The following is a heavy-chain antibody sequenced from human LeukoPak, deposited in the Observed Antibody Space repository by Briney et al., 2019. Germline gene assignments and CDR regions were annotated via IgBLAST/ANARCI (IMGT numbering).Heavy chain of an antibody. D-gene: IGHD2-15*01. Sequence: GEALQISCKGSGYSFTSYWIGWGRRMPGKGLEWMGTIYPGDSDTRYSPSFQGQVTISADKSISSAYLQWSSLKASDTAMYYCARRRGSCSGSSCYHDYWGEGTLVTVSS. V-gene: IGHV5-51*01. J-gene: IGHJ4*02. CDR2: IYPGDSDT. CDR1: GYSFTSYW. CDR3: ARRRGSCSGSSCYHDY.